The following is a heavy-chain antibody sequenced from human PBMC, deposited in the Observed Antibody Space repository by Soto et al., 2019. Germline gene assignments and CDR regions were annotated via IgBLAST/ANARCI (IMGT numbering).Heavy chain of an antibody. V-gene: IGHV3-15*01. D-gene: IGHD2-2*01. CDR2: IKSKTDGGTT. CDR1: GFTFSNAW. J-gene: IGHJ6*02. CDR3: TTEGPYCSSTSCYDYYYYGMDV. Sequence: PGGSLRLSCAASGFTFSNAWMSWVRQAPGKGLEWVGRIKSKTDGGTTDYAAPVKGRFTISRDDSKNTLYLQMNSLKTEDTAVYYCTTEGPYCSSTSCYDYYYYGMDVWGQGTTVTVSS.